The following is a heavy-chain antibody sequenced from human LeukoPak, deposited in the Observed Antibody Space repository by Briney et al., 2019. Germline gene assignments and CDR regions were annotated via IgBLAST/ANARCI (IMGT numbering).Heavy chain of an antibody. V-gene: IGHV4-39*01. CDR2: IYYTGST. D-gene: IGHD6-19*01. J-gene: IGHJ4*02. Sequence: SETLSLTCTVSGGSISSSSYYWGWIRQPPGKGLEWIGSIYYTGSTYYNPSLKSRVTISVDTSKSQFSLRLSSVTAADTGVYYCARLAGDYFDYWGQGTLVTVSS. CDR1: GGSISSSSYY. CDR3: ARLAGDYFDY.